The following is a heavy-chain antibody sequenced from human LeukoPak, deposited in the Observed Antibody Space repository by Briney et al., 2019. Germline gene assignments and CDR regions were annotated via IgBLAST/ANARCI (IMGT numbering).Heavy chain of an antibody. CDR2: ISSSSSYT. V-gene: IGHV3-21*01. CDR3: ARGHYGMDV. J-gene: IGHJ6*02. Sequence: GGSLRLSCAASGFTFSSYTMNWVRQAPGKGLEWVSSISSSSSYTNYADSVQGRFTISRDNDENSLYLQMNSLRAEDRAVYFCARGHYGMDVWGQGTTVTVSS. CDR1: GFTFSSYT.